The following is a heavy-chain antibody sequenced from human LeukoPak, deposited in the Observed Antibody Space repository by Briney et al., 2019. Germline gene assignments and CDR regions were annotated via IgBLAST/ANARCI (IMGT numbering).Heavy chain of an antibody. Sequence: ASVKVSCKASGYTFASYGISWVRQAPGQGLEWMGWISAYNGNTNYAQKLQGRVTMTTDTSTSTAYMELRSLRSDDTAVYYCARDHCSSTSCNTDYYYYYYGMDVWGQGTTVTVSS. CDR3: ARDHCSSTSCNTDYYYYYYGMDV. CDR2: ISAYNGNT. J-gene: IGHJ6*02. D-gene: IGHD2-2*01. CDR1: GYTFASYG. V-gene: IGHV1-18*01.